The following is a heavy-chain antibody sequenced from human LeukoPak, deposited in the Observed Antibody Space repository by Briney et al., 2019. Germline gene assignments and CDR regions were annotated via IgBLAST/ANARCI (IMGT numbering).Heavy chain of an antibody. J-gene: IGHJ4*02. Sequence: SETLSLTCTVSGGSISSGSYYWSWIRQPAGKGLEWIGRIYTSGSTNYNPSLKSRVIISVDTSKNQFSLKLSSVTAADTAVYYCARLADYYDSSGSFDYWGQGTLVTVSS. CDR3: ARLADYYDSSGSFDY. V-gene: IGHV4-61*02. CDR2: IYTSGST. D-gene: IGHD3-22*01. CDR1: GGSISSGSYY.